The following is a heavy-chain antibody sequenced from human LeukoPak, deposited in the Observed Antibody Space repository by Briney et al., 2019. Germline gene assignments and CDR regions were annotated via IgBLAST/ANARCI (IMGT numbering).Heavy chain of an antibody. D-gene: IGHD2-15*01. CDR3: GSGHDAFDI. Sequence: GGSLRLSCAASGFTFSSYSMNWVRQAPGKGLEWVSSISSSSSYIYYADSLKGRFTISRDSAKNSLYLQMNSLGAEDTAVYYCGSGHDAFDIWGQGTMVTVSS. CDR1: GFTFSSYS. J-gene: IGHJ3*02. CDR2: ISSSSSYI. V-gene: IGHV3-21*01.